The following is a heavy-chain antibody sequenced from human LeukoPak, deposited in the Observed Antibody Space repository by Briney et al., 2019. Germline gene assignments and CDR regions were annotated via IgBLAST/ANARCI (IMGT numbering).Heavy chain of an antibody. J-gene: IGHJ4*02. CDR3: ARDRVRGNSNPYFDY. CDR1: GGSVSSGTYY. D-gene: IGHD4-11*01. V-gene: IGHV4-61*01. Sequence: SETLSLTCTVSGGSVSSGTYYWSWIRQPPGKGLEWIGYIYYSGTSNYNPSLKSRVTISVDTSKNQFSLKLSSVTAADTAVYYCARDRVRGNSNPYFDYWGQGTLVTVSS. CDR2: IYYSGTS.